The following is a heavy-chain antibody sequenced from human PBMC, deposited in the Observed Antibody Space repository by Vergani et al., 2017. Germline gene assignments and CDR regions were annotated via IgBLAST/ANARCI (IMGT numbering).Heavy chain of an antibody. CDR2: ISAYNGNT. D-gene: IGHD2-2*01. V-gene: IGHV1-18*04. Sequence: QVQLVPSGAEVKKPGASVKVSCKASGYTFTSYGISWVRQAPGQGLEWMGWISAYNGNTNYAQKLQGRVTMTTDTSTSTAYMELRSLRSDDTAVYYCSGDPDIVVVPAAPYYYYYYGMDVWGQGTTVTVSS. J-gene: IGHJ6*02. CDR1: GYTFTSYG. CDR3: SGDPDIVVVPAAPYYYYYYGMDV.